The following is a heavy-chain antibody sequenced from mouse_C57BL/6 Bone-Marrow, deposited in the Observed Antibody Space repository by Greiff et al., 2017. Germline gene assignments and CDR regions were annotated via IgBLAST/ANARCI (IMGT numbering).Heavy chain of an antibody. Sequence: QVHVKQSGAELARPGASVKMSCKASGYTFTSYTMHWVKQRPGQGLEWIGYINPSSGYTKYNQKFKDKATLTADKSSSTAYMQLSSLTSEDSAVYYCARPFGSSYRLDYWGQGTTLTVSS. CDR1: GYTFTSYT. J-gene: IGHJ2*01. V-gene: IGHV1-4*01. CDR2: INPSSGYT. CDR3: ARPFGSSYRLDY. D-gene: IGHD1-1*01.